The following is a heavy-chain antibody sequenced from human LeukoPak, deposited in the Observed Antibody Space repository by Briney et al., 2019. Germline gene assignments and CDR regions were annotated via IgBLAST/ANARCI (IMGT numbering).Heavy chain of an antibody. V-gene: IGHV3-23*01. Sequence: GGSLRLSCAASGFTFSSYAMSWVRQAPGKGLEWVSAISGSGGSTFYADSVKGRFTISRDNSKTTLYPQMNSLRAEDTAVYYCAKLTNADYSSANAFDYWGQGTLAIVSS. CDR1: GFTFSSYA. CDR3: AKLTNADYSSANAFDY. CDR2: ISGSGGST. D-gene: IGHD4-11*01. J-gene: IGHJ4*02.